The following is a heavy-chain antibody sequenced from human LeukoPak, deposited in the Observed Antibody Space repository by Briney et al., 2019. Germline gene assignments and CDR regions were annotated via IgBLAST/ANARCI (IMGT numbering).Heavy chain of an antibody. CDR1: GFTFSDYY. D-gene: IGHD3-9*01. Sequence: GESLRLSCAASGFTFSDYYMSWIRQAPGKGLEWVSYISSSSYTNYADSVKGRFTISRDNAKNSLYLQMNSLRAEDTAVYYCARASSESGYFDWLFAYFDYWGQGTLVTVSS. CDR2: ISSSSYT. V-gene: IGHV3-11*06. CDR3: ARASSESGYFDWLFAYFDY. J-gene: IGHJ4*02.